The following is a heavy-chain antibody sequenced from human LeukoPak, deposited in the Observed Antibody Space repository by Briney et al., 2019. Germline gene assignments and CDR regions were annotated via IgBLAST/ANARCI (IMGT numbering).Heavy chain of an antibody. CDR1: GYTFTSCA. V-gene: IGHV7-4-1*02. CDR3: AREEVRNPTDHDAFDI. J-gene: IGHJ3*02. CDR2: INTNTGNP. Sequence: ASVKVSCKASGYTFTSCAMNWVRQAPGQGLEWMGWINTNTGNPTYAQGFTGRFVFSLDTSVSTAYLQISSLKAEDTAVYYCAREEVRNPTDHDAFDIWGQGTMVTVSS. D-gene: IGHD1-14*01.